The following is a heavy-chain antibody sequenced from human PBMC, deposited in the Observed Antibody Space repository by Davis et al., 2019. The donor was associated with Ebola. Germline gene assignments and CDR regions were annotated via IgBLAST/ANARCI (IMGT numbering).Heavy chain of an antibody. J-gene: IGHJ6*02. CDR2: INHSGST. CDR3: ARGRVRMDV. CDR1: GGSISSYY. Sequence: MPSETLSLTCTVSGGSISSYYWSWIRQPPGKGLEWIGEINHSGSTNYNPSLKSRVTISVDTSKNQFSLKLSSVTAADTAVYYCARGRVRMDVWGQGTTVTVSS. V-gene: IGHV4-34*01.